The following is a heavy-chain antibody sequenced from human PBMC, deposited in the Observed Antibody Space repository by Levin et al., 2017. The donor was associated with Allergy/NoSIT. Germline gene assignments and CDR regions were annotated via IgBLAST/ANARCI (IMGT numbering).Heavy chain of an antibody. Sequence: SETLSLTCAVYDGSVSGFYWTWIRQPPGKGLEWIGEISHSGSTYYTPSLKSRLTISLDTSKNQFSLELISVTDADTAVYFCARIRRTTVVTSSDAYDVWGQGTMVTVSS. V-gene: IGHV4-34*01. CDR3: ARIRRTTVVTSSDAYDV. D-gene: IGHD4-23*01. CDR1: DGSVSGFY. CDR2: ISHSGST. J-gene: IGHJ3*01.